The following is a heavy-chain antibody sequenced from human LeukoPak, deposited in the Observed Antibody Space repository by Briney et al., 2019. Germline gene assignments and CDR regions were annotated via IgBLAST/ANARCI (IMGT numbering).Heavy chain of an antibody. D-gene: IGHD3-10*01. CDR2: INPNSGGT. CDR3: ARAPWSYYYGSGSYPQVDY. J-gene: IGHJ4*02. Sequence: ASVKVSCKASGYTFTSYYMHWVRQAPGQGLEWMGWINPNSGGTNYAQKFQGRVTMTRDTSISTAYMELSRLRSDDTAVYYCARAPWSYYYGSGSYPQVDYWGQGTLVPVSS. V-gene: IGHV1-2*02. CDR1: GYTFTSYY.